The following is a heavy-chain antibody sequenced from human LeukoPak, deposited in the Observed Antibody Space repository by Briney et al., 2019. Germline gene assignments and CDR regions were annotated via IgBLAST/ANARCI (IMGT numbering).Heavy chain of an antibody. J-gene: IGHJ4*02. CDR3: ARDHYHKIHSVMVTAPDY. CDR2: INPTGGST. D-gene: IGHD2-21*02. CDR1: GYTFTSYY. V-gene: IGHV1-46*01. Sequence: PRASVKVSCKASGYTFTSYYMHWVRQAPGEGLEWMGIINPTGGSTSYAQKFQGRVTMTRDTSTSTVYMELSSLRSEDTAVYYCARDHYHKIHSVMVTAPDYWGQGTLVIVSS.